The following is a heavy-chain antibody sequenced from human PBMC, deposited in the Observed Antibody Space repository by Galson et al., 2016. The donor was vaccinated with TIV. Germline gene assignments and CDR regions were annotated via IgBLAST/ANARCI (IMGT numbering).Heavy chain of an antibody. Sequence: TLSLTCTVSGGSISSNGIFWSWIRQHPGKGLEWIGYIYHSGSTHYNSSLKSRVAMSVDTSKNQFSLTLTSVTAADTAVYYCARDQDSGAYFDYWGQGTLVTVSS. CDR3: ARDQDSGAYFDY. CDR1: GGSISSNGIF. V-gene: IGHV4-31*03. J-gene: IGHJ4*02. CDR2: IYHSGST. D-gene: IGHD2-15*01.